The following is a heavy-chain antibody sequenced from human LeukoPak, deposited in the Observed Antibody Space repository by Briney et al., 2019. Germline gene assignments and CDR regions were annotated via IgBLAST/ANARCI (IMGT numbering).Heavy chain of an antibody. V-gene: IGHV3-23*01. J-gene: IGHJ3*02. CDR3: AKDKPHWSLETYYCDMMGAFDI. D-gene: IGHD3-22*01. CDR1: GFTFSSYA. CDR2: ISGSGGST. Sequence: GGSLRLSCAASGFTFSSYAMSWVRQAPGKGLEWVSAISGSGGSTYYAHSVKGRFTISRDNSTNTLHLQLNSLRAEDTAVYYCAKDKPHWSLETYYCDMMGAFDIWGQGTMVTVAS.